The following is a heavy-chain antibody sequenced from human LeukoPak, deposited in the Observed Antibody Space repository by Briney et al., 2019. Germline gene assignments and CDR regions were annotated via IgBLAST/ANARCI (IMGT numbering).Heavy chain of an antibody. V-gene: IGHV3-30-3*01. J-gene: IGHJ6*02. Sequence: GGSLRLSCAASGFTFSSYAMHWVRQAPGKGLEWVAVISYDGSNKYYADSVKGRFTTSRDNSENTLYLQMNSLRAEDTAEYYCARDQSGLWFGELLYGMDVWGQGTTVTVSS. CDR1: GFTFSSYA. CDR3: ARDQSGLWFGELLYGMDV. D-gene: IGHD3-10*01. CDR2: ISYDGSNK.